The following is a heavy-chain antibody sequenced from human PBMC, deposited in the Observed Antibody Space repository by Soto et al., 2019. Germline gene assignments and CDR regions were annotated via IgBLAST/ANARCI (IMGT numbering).Heavy chain of an antibody. V-gene: IGHV4-34*01. J-gene: IGHJ4*02. Sequence: PSETLSLTCAVYGGSFSGYYWSWIRQPPGKGLEWIGSIYYSGSTYYNPSLKSRVTISVDTSKNQFSLKLSSVTAADTAVYYCARVGGFGATTIDYWGQGTLVTVSS. CDR2: IYYSGST. D-gene: IGHD3-10*01. CDR3: ARVGGFGATTIDY. CDR1: GGSFSGYY.